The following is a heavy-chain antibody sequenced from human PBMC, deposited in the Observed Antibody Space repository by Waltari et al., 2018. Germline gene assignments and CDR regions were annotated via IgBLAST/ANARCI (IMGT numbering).Heavy chain of an antibody. V-gene: IGHV7-4-1*02. CDR2: INTHTGNP. D-gene: IGHD3-22*01. CDR3: ARVPDFRDDSSGYYYSY. CDR1: GYTFTSYA. Sequence: QVQLVQYGSELKKPGASVKVSCKASGYTFTSYAMNWVRKDPGQGLECMGWINTHTGNPTYSQAFTGRFVFSLDTSVSTAYLQISSLKAEDTAVYYCARVPDFRDDSSGYYYSYWGQGTLVTVSS. J-gene: IGHJ4*02.